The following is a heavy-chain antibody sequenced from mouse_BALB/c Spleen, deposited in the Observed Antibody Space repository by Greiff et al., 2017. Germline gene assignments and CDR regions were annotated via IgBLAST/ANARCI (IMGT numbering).Heavy chain of an antibody. J-gene: IGHJ4*01. CDR1: GYTFTDYA. D-gene: IGHD2-4*01. CDR3: ARSGLPYAMDY. CDR2: ISTYYGDA. Sequence: VQLVESGAELVRPGVSVKISCKGSGYTFTDYAMHWVKQSHAKSLEWIGVISTYYGDASYNQKFKGKATMTVDKSSSTAYMELARLTSEDSAIYYCARSGLPYAMDYWGQGTSVTVSS. V-gene: IGHV1S137*01.